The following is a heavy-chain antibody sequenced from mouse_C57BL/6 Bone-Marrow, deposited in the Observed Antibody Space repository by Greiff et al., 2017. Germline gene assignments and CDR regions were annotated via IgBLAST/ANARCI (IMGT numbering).Heavy chain of an antibody. CDR2: IYPRSGNT. V-gene: IGHV1-81*01. CDR3: ARGKLLRSWFAY. J-gene: IGHJ3*01. CDR1: GYTFTSYG. D-gene: IGHD1-1*01. Sequence: QVQLQQSGAELARPGASVKLSCKASGYTFTSYGISWVKQRTGQGLEWIGEIYPRSGNTYYNEKFKGKATLTADKSSSTAYMELRSLTSEDSAVYFCARGKLLRSWFAYWGQGTLVTVSA.